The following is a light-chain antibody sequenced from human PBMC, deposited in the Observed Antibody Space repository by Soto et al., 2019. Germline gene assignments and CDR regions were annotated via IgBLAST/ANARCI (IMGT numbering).Light chain of an antibody. CDR3: GTWDSSLSLYV. CDR1: SSNIGNHY. Sequence: QSVLTQPPSVSAAPGQKVTISCSGSSSNIGNHYVSWYQQLPGTAPKLLIYDDNKRPSGIPDRFSGSKSGASATLGIAGLQTGDEADYYCGTWDSSLSLYVFGAGTQLTVL. V-gene: IGLV1-51*01. CDR2: DDN. J-gene: IGLJ7*01.